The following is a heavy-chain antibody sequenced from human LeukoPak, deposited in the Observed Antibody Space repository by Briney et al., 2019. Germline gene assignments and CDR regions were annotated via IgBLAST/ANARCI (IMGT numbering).Heavy chain of an antibody. D-gene: IGHD1-14*01. CDR1: GGSFSGYY. CDR3: ARGSNRHYYYYYYMDV. CDR2: INHSGST. V-gene: IGHV4-34*01. Sequence: SETLSLTCAVYGGSFSGYYWSWIRQPPGKGLEWIGEINHSGSTNYNPSLKSRVTISVDTSKNQFSLKLSSVTAADTAVYYCARGSNRHYYYYYYMDVWGKGTTVTVSS. J-gene: IGHJ6*03.